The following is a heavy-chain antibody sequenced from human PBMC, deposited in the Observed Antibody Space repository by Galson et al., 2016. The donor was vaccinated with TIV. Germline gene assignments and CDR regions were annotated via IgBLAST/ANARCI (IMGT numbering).Heavy chain of an antibody. CDR1: GLTFNSYG. V-gene: IGHV3-30*02. CDR2: IRYDGSNK. CDR3: AKDRGYSYGRFFDY. D-gene: IGHD5-12*01. J-gene: IGHJ4*02. Sequence: SLRLSCAASGLTFNSYGMHWVRQAPGKGPEWVAFIRYDGSNKYYADSVKGRFTISRDNSKNMLYLQMNSLRTEDTAVYYCAKDRGYSYGRFFDYWGQGALVIVSS.